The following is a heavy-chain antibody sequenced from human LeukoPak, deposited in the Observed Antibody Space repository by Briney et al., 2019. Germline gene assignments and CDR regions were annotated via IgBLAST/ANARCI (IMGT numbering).Heavy chain of an antibody. Sequence: SQTLSLTCTVSGASLSSGAYYWSWVRLHPGMGLEWIGYVYYSGDTYYNPSLKSRVTISVDTSKNQFSLKLSSVTAADTAVYYCARNYYYDILTGLYGMDVWGQGTTVTVSS. V-gene: IGHV4-31*03. CDR1: GASLSSGAYY. D-gene: IGHD3-9*01. J-gene: IGHJ6*02. CDR3: ARNYYYDILTGLYGMDV. CDR2: VYYSGDT.